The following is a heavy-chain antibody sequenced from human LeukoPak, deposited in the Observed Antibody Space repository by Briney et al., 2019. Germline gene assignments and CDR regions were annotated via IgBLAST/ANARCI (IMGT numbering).Heavy chain of an antibody. CDR2: IKQDGRDK. V-gene: IGHV3-7*03. Sequence: GGSLRLSCAASGFTFSSYWMSLVRQAPGKGLEWVANIKQDGRDKYYVDSVKGRFTISRDNAKNSLYLQMNSLGAEDTAVYYCARVDGHAHWFDPWGQGTLVTVSS. CDR3: ARVDGHAHWFDP. CDR1: GFTFSSYW. J-gene: IGHJ5*02.